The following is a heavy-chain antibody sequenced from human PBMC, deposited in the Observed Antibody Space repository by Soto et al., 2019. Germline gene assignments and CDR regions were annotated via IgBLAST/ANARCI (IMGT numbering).Heavy chain of an antibody. CDR3: VYCNGDCYSGRGFDY. V-gene: IGHV3-74*01. CDR2: INSDASST. Sequence: EVQLVESGGGLVQPGGSLRLSCAVSGFTSSTYWMHWVRQVPGKGLVWVSRINSDASSTTYADSVKGRFTISRDNAKNTLYLQMSSLRAEDTAVYSCVYCNGDCYSGRGFDYWGQGTPVAVSS. CDR1: GFTSSTYW. J-gene: IGHJ4*02. D-gene: IGHD2-21*02.